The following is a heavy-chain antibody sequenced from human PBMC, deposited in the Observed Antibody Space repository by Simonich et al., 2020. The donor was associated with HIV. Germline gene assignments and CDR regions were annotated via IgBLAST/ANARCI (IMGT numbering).Heavy chain of an antibody. CDR1: GGSFSGHY. J-gene: IGHJ6*03. D-gene: IGHD3-3*01. CDR2: INHSGKT. V-gene: IGHV4-34*02. CDR3: AAGNRLLRFLEWDGTYMDV. Sequence: QVQLQQWGAGLLKPSETLSLTCAVYGGSFSGHYWNWIRQPPGKGQRWIGEINHSGKTNHNPSLKSRVTISVDTSKNQFSLKLNSVTAADTGVYYCAAGNRLLRFLEWDGTYMDVWGKGTTVTVSS.